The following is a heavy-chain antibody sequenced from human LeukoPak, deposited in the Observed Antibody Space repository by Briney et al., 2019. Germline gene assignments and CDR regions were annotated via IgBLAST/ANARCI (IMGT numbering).Heavy chain of an antibody. CDR2: ITAYNGNT. Sequence: GASVKVSCKASGYRFNSYGISWLRQAPGQRLEWMGWITAYNGNTNYAQKFQDRVTMTTDTSTSTAYMELRSLRSEDTAVYYCAAAEYYGSGSRGDPPFCFDYWGQGTLVTVSS. V-gene: IGHV1-18*01. D-gene: IGHD3-10*01. CDR3: AAAEYYGSGSRGDPPFCFDY. J-gene: IGHJ4*02. CDR1: GYRFNSYG.